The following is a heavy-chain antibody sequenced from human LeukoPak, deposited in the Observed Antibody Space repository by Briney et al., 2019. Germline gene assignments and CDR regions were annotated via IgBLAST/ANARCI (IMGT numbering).Heavy chain of an antibody. J-gene: IGHJ6*02. CDR1: GYTFTSYD. D-gene: IGHD2-15*01. V-gene: IGHV1-8*01. CDR3: AREYLGYCSGGSCYDLYYYYGMDV. CDR2: MNPNSGNT. Sequence: ASVKVSCKASGYTFTSYDINWVRQATGQGLEWMGWMNPNSGNTGYAQKFQGRVTMTRNTSISTAYMELSSLRSEDTAVYYCAREYLGYCSGGSCYDLYYYYGMDVWGQGTTVTVSS.